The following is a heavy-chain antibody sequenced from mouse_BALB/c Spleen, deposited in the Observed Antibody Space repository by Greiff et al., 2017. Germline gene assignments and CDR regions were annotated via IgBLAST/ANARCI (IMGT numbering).Heavy chain of an antibody. J-gene: IGHJ4*01. CDR3: AREGGSYAMDY. D-gene: IGHD1-1*02. CDR2: ISNGGGST. V-gene: IGHV5-12-2*01. CDR1: GFTFSSYT. Sequence: DVHLVESGGGLVQPGGSLKLSCAASGFTFSSYTMSWVRQTPEKRLEWVAYISNGGGSTYYPDTVKGRFTISRDNAKNTLYLQMSSLKSEDTAMYYCAREGGSYAMDYWGQGTSVTVSS.